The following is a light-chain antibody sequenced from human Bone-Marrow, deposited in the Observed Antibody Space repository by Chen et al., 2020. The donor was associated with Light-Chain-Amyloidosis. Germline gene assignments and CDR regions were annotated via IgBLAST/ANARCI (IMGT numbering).Light chain of an antibody. CDR3: CSYAGRGKM. V-gene: IGLV2-23*01. J-gene: IGLJ3*02. Sequence: QSALTQPASGSVSPAQSITISCPGSSSDVGTYNLVSWYQHHPGKAPKLIIYEAKKRPSGVSNRFSGSRSGYTASLTISGLQAEDEADYYCCSYAGRGKMFGGGTKLTVL. CDR1: SSDVGTYNL. CDR2: EAK.